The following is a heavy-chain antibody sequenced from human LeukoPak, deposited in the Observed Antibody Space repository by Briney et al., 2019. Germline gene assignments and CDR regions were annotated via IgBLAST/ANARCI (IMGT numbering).Heavy chain of an antibody. D-gene: IGHD3-22*01. CDR1: GGSISSSNW. V-gene: IGHV4-4*02. CDR2: IYHSGST. J-gene: IGHJ4*02. Sequence: SETLSLTCAVSGGSISSSNWWSWVRQPPGKGLEWIGEIYHSGSTNYNPSLKSRVTISVDKSKNQFSLKLSSVTAADTAVYYCARVYYYDSSGPPGDYWGQGTLVTVSS. CDR3: ARVYYYDSSGPPGDY.